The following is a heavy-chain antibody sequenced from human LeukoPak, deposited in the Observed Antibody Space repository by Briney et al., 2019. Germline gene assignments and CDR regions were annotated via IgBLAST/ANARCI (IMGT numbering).Heavy chain of an antibody. Sequence: GGSLRLSCAASGFTLSSYAMSWVRQAPGKGLEWVSVISGSGGSTNDADSVKGRFTISRDNSKNTLYLQMNSLRAEDTAVYYCAKTVAGTYYYYGMDVWGQGTMVTVSS. V-gene: IGHV3-23*01. CDR1: GFTLSSYA. J-gene: IGHJ6*02. CDR2: ISGSGGST. CDR3: AKTVAGTYYYYGMDV. D-gene: IGHD6-19*01.